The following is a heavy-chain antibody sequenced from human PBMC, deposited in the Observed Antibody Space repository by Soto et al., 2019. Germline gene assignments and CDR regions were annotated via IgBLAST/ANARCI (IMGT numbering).Heavy chain of an antibody. CDR1: GGTFSSYA. D-gene: IGHD6-13*01. CDR3: AGGLAAAGTRGYYYYGMDV. CDR2: IIPIFGTA. Sequence: GASVKVSCKASGGTFSSYAISWVRQAPGQGLEWMGGIIPIFGTANYAQKFQGRVTITADESTSTAYMELSSLRSEDTAVYYCAGGLAAAGTRGYYYYGMDVWGQGTTVTVSS. J-gene: IGHJ6*02. V-gene: IGHV1-69*13.